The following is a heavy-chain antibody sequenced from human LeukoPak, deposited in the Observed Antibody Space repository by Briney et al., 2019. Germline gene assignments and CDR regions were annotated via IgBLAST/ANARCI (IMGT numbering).Heavy chain of an antibody. D-gene: IGHD2-15*01. Sequence: VASVKVSCTASGGTFSSYTISWVRQAPGQGLEWMGGIIPLFGTPDYAQKFQDRLTITADKSTSTAYMELSSLRSEDTAVYYCASATLRCSGGSCYEMDVWGKGTTVTVSS. J-gene: IGHJ6*04. CDR1: GGTFSSYT. CDR2: IIPLFGTP. V-gene: IGHV1-69*06. CDR3: ASATLRCSGGSCYEMDV.